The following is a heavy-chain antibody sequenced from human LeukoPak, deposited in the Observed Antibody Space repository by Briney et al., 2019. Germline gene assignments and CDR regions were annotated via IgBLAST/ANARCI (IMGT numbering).Heavy chain of an antibody. CDR2: IYYSGST. D-gene: IGHD3-9*01. CDR1: GGSISSYY. CDR3: ARSGYFDWLPEYYFDY. J-gene: IGHJ4*02. V-gene: IGHV4-59*08. Sequence: SETLSLTCTVSGGSISSYYWSWIRQPPGNGLEWIGYIYYSGSTNYNPSLKSRVTISVDTSKNQFSLKLSSVTAADTAVYYCARSGYFDWLPEYYFDYWGQGTLVIVSS.